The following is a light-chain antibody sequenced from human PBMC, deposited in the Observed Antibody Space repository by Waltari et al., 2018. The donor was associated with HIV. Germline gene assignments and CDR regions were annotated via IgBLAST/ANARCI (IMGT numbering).Light chain of an antibody. CDR3: QQYFSTPYT. V-gene: IGKV4-1*01. CDR2: WAS. J-gene: IGKJ2*01. CDR1: QSVLYSSNNKSY. Sequence: DIVMTQSPDSLAVSLGERATINCKSSQSVLYSSNNKSYLTWYQQKPGQPHKLLIYWASTRESGVPDRFNGSGSGTDFTLTISSLQAEDVAVYYCQQYFSTPYTFGQGTKLEIK.